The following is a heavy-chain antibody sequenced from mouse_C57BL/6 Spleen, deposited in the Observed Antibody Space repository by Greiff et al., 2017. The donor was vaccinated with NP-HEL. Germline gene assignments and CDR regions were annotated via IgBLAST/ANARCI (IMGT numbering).Heavy chain of an antibody. V-gene: IGHV1-55*01. Sequence: QVQLQQPGAELVKPGASVKMSCKASGYTFTSYWITWVKQRPGQGLEWIGDIYPGSGSTNYNEKFKSKATLTVDTSSSTAYMQLSSLTSEDSAVYYCARRMGLYGKRAMDYWGQGTSVTVSS. CDR3: ARRMGLYGKRAMDY. J-gene: IGHJ4*01. CDR2: IYPGSGST. CDR1: GYTFTSYW. D-gene: IGHD2-1*01.